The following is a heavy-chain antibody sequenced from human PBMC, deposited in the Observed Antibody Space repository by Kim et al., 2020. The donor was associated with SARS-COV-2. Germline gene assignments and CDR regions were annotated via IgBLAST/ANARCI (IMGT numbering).Heavy chain of an antibody. CDR3: ARGHAAQSGDMFDP. Sequence: AQKFQGRVTMTRDTSTSTVYMELSSLGSEDTAVYYCARGHAAQSGDMFDPWGQGTLVTVSS. V-gene: IGHV1-46*01. D-gene: IGHD2-15*01. J-gene: IGHJ5*02.